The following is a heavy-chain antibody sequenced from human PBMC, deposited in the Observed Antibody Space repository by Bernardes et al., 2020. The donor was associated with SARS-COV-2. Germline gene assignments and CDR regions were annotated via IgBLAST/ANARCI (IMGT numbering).Heavy chain of an antibody. Sequence: ASVKDSCKASGYTFTGYYMHWVRQAPGQGLEWMGWINPNSGVTNYAQQFQGRVTMTRDTSISTAYMELSSLKSDDTAVYYCAREASSSGNYFDYWGQGTLVTVSS. CDR1: GYTFTGYY. CDR3: AREASSSGNYFDY. D-gene: IGHD6-6*01. CDR2: INPNSGVT. J-gene: IGHJ4*02. V-gene: IGHV1-2*02.